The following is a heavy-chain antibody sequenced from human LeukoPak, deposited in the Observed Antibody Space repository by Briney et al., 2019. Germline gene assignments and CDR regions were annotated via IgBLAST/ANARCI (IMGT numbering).Heavy chain of an antibody. D-gene: IGHD3-22*01. CDR2: INPNSGGT. J-gene: IGHJ4*02. CDR3: ARVYYYDSSGGDY. Sequence: GASVKVSCKDSGYTFTGYYMHWVRQAPGQGLEWMGWINPNSGGTNYAQKFQGRVTMTRDTSISTAYMELSRLRSDDTAVYYCARVYYYDSSGGDYWGQGTLVTVSS. V-gene: IGHV1-2*02. CDR1: GYTFTGYY.